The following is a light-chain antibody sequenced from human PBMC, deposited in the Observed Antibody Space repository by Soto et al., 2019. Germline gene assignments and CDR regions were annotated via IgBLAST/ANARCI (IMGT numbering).Light chain of an antibody. J-gene: IGKJ4*01. CDR1: QSISSN. CDR3: QQYNNRPLT. V-gene: IGKV3-15*01. CDR2: GAS. Sequence: EIVMTQSPATLSVSPGERATLSCRASQSISSNLAWYQQKPGQAPRFLIFGASTRATGIPARFSGSGSGTEFTLTISSLQSEDFAVYYCQQYNNRPLTFGGGTKVE.